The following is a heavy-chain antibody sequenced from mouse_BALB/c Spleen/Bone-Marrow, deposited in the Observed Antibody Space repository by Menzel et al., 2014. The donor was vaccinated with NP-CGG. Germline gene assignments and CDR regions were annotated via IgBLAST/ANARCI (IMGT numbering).Heavy chain of an antibody. CDR3: TRSNGYYWYFDV. Sequence: VQLQQSGAELVKPGASVKLSCKASGYSFTNYFVYWVKRRPGQGLEWIGEINPSNDGTNFNEKFKNKATLTVDKSSSTAYMQRRSLTSAASSCYTRTRSNGYYWYFDVWGAGTTVTVSS. CDR1: GYSFTNYF. CDR2: INPSNDGT. J-gene: IGHJ1*01. V-gene: IGHV1S120*01. D-gene: IGHD1-2*01.